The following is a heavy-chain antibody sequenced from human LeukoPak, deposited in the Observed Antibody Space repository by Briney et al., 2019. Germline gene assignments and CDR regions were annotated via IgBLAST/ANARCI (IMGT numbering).Heavy chain of an antibody. V-gene: IGHV4-59*01. CDR3: ASPADYYDSSGYHWDAFDI. D-gene: IGHD3-22*01. J-gene: IGHJ3*02. CDR1: GGSISSYY. Sequence: SETLSLTCTVSGGSISSYYWSWIRQPPGKGLEWIGYIYYSGSTNYNPSLKSRVTISVDTSKNQFSLKLSSVTAADTAVYYCASPADYYDSSGYHWDAFDIWGQGTMVTVSS. CDR2: IYYSGST.